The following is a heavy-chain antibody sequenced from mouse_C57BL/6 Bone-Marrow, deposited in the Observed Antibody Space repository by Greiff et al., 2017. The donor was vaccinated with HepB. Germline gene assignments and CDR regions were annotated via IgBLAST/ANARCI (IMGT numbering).Heavy chain of an antibody. CDR2: IYPSDSET. V-gene: IGHV1-61*01. CDR1: GYTFTSYW. D-gene: IGHD1-1*01. J-gene: IGHJ2*01. CDR3: ARGDGSLFDY. Sequence: VKLQQPGAELVRPGSSVKLSCKASGYTFTSYWMDWVKQRPGQGLEWIGNIYPSDSETHYNQKFKDKATLTVDKSSSTAYMQLSSLTSEDSAVYYCARGDGSLFDYWGQGTTLTVSS.